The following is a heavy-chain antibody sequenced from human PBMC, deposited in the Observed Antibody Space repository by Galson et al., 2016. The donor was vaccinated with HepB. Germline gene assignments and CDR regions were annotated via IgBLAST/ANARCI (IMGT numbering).Heavy chain of an antibody. CDR3: ARSPQWLEHFDY. J-gene: IGHJ4*02. CDR2: INPTGSST. V-gene: IGHV1-46*01. CDR1: GYTFTNYY. Sequence: SVKVSCKASGYTFTNYYMHWVRQAPRQGLQWMGIINPTGSSTSYAQKFQGRVTLTRDTSTSTVYMELSSLRSEDTAVYYCARSPQWLEHFDYWGLGTLVTVSS. D-gene: IGHD6-19*01.